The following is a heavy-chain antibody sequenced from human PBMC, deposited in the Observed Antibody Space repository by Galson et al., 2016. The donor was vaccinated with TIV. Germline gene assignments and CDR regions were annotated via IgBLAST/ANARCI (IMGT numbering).Heavy chain of an antibody. Sequence: SVKVSCKASGDTISSYVFNWVRLAPGQGLEWMGGIVPLFRTTNYAQKFQGRVTFTADESSSTAYMEVSRLTSDGTAVYYCAKDRNTALDTYYYYYGMDVWGQGTTVTVSS. CDR2: IVPLFRTT. CDR1: GDTISSYV. V-gene: IGHV1-69*13. D-gene: IGHD5-18*01. J-gene: IGHJ6*02. CDR3: AKDRNTALDTYYYYYGMDV.